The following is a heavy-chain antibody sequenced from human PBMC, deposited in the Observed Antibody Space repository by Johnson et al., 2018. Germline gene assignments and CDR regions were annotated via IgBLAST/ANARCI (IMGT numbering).Heavy chain of an antibody. Sequence: VQLQESGGGLVHPGGSLRLSCGISGFTFSSYWMHWVRQVPGKGLVWVSCINYDGTFTRYADSVKGRFTISRHNAKNMLSLQRNSLRVEDTALYYCAREKDSSTPNDYYHYGMEVWGHGTTVTVSS. CDR2: INYDGTFT. CDR3: AREKDSSTPNDYYHYGMEV. V-gene: IGHV3-74*01. CDR1: GFTFSSYW. D-gene: IGHD4/OR15-4a*01. J-gene: IGHJ6*02.